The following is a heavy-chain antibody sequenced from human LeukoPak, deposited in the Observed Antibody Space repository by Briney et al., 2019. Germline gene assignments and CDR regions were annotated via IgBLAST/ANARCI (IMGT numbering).Heavy chain of an antibody. D-gene: IGHD3-10*01. V-gene: IGHV1-46*01. CDR2: INPNGGST. J-gene: IGHJ4*02. Sequence: ASVKVSCKASAYTFTSYYMHWVRQAPGQGLEWMGIINPNGGSTSYAQKFQGRVTMTRDTSTSTVYMELSSLRSEDTAVYYCASFYYYSSGRGGPAFDYWGQGTLVTVSS. CDR1: AYTFTSYY. CDR3: ASFYYYSSGRGGPAFDY.